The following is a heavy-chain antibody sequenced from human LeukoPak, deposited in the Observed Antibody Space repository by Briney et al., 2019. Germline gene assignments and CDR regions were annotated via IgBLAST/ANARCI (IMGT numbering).Heavy chain of an antibody. CDR2: INPNSGGT. J-gene: IGHJ5*02. CDR1: GYTFTGYY. CDR3: ARDFNGELFNNWFDP. D-gene: IGHD3-10*01. V-gene: IGHV1-2*02. Sequence: APVKVSCKASGYTFTGYYMHWVRQAPGQGLEWMGWINPNSGGTNYAQKFQGRVTMTRDTSISTAYMELSRLRSDDTAVYYCARDFNGELFNNWFDPWGQGTLVTVSA.